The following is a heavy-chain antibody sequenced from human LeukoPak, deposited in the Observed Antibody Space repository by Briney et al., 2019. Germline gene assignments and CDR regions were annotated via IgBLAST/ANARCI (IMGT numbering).Heavy chain of an antibody. J-gene: IGHJ6*02. Sequence: SETLSLTCTVSGGSISSSSYYWSWIRQPPGKGLEWIGYIYYSGSTSYNPSLKSRVTTSVDTSKNQFSLKLTSVTAADTAVYYCARPSSYYYYGMDVWGQGTTVTVSS. CDR1: GGSISSSSYY. CDR3: ARPSSYYYYGMDV. CDR2: IYYSGST. V-gene: IGHV4-61*05.